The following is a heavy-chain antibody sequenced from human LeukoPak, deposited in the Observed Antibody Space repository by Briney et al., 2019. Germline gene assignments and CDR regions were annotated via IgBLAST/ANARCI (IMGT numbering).Heavy chain of an antibody. Sequence: SETLSLTCAVSGGSISSSNWWSWVRQPPGKGLEWIGEIYHSGSTNYNPSLKSRVTISVDKSKNQFSLKLSSVTAADTAVYYCASCLADYYYYYGMDVWGQGTTVTVSS. CDR1: GGSISSSNW. CDR2: IYHSGST. V-gene: IGHV4-4*02. D-gene: IGHD5/OR15-5a*01. CDR3: ASCLADYYYYYGMDV. J-gene: IGHJ6*02.